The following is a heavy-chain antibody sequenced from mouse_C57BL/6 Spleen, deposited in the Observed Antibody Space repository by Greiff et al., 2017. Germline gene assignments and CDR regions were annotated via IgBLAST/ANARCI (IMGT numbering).Heavy chain of an antibody. CDR2: IDPANGNT. V-gene: IGHV14-3*01. CDR1: GFNFKNTY. J-gene: IGHJ1*03. D-gene: IGHD1-1*01. Sequence: EVQLQQPVAELVRPGASVKLSCTASGFNFKNTYMHWVKQRPEQGLEWIGRIDPANGNTKYAPKFQGKATITADTSSNTAYLQLSSLTSEDTAIYYCARGGAVVARDWYFDVWGTGTTVTVSS. CDR3: ARGGAVVARDWYFDV.